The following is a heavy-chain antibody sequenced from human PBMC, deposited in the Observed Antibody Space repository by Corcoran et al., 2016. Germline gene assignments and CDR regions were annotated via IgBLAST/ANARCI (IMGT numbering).Heavy chain of an antibody. CDR2: IIPIFGTA. V-gene: IGHV1-69*01. CDR3: ARGGYCSSTSPCMDV. D-gene: IGHD2-2*01. J-gene: IGHJ6*02. CDR1: GGTFSSYA. Sequence: QVQLVQSGAEVKKPGSSVKVSCKASGGTFSSYASSWVRQAPGQGLEWMGGIIPIFGTANYAHKFQGRVTVTADESTSTAYMELSSLKSEDTAVYYCARGGYCSSTSPCMDVWGQGTTVTVSS.